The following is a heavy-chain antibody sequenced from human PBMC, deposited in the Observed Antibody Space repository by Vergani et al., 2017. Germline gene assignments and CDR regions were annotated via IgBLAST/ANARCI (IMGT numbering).Heavy chain of an antibody. V-gene: IGHV4-34*01. CDR2: INHSGST. D-gene: IGHD5-18*01. CDR1: GGSFSGYY. J-gene: IGHJ6*03. CDR3: ARGNKYTAMVKDYCYDLDV. Sequence: QVQLQQWGAGLLKPSETLSLTCAVYGGSFSGYYWSWIRQPPGKGLEWFGEINHSGSTNYNPSLKSRVTISGDTAKNQFSLKLSSVTAADTAVYYCARGNKYTAMVKDYCYDLDVWGKGTTVTVSS.